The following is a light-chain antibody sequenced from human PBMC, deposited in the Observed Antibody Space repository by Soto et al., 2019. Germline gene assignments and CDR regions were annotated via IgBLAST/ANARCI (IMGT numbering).Light chain of an antibody. V-gene: IGLV2-23*02. CDR3: CSYAGSSTPSYV. CDR1: SSDVGSYNL. Sequence: QSVLTQPASVSGSPGQSITISCTGTSSDVGSYNLVSWYQQHPGRAPKLMIYEVSKRPSGVSNRFSGSKSGNTASLIISGLQAEDEADYYCCSYAGSSTPSYVFGTGTKVTVL. CDR2: EVS. J-gene: IGLJ1*01.